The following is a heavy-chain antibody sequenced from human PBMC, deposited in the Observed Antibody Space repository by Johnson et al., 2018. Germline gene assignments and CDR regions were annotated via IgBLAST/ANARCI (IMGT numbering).Heavy chain of an antibody. CDR1: GFTLDGYW. V-gene: IGHV3-74*01. CDR3: AREGGGSSPWGTFDI. J-gene: IGHJ3*02. D-gene: IGHD2-15*01. CDR2: IKSDGSST. Sequence: VQLQESGGGLVKPGGSLRLSCAASGFTLDGYWMHWVRQAPGKGLVWLSRIKSDGSSTTYAASVKGRFTISRENAKNTLYLHMNSLRAEDTAVYYCAREGGGSSPWGTFDIWGQGTMVTVSS.